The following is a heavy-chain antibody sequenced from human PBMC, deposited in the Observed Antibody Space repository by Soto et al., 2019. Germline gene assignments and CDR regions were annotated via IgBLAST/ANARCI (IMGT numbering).Heavy chain of an antibody. CDR3: ATDGSSSGYYYYGMDV. V-gene: IGHV1-69*01. CDR1: GGTFSSYA. D-gene: IGHD6-6*01. CDR2: IIPIFGTA. J-gene: IGHJ6*02. Sequence: QVQLVQSGAEVKKPGSSVKVSCKASGGTFSSYAISWVRQAPGQGLAWLGGIIPIFGTANYAQKFQGRVTITADESTSTAYMERSSLRSEDTAVYYCATDGSSSGYYYYGMDVWGQGTTVTVSS.